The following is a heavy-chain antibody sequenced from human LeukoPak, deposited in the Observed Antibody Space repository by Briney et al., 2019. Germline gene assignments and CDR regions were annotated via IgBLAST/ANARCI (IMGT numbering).Heavy chain of an antibody. J-gene: IGHJ6*02. CDR2: ISYDGSNK. CDR3: ARDSTVVVVAELYYYYGMDV. Sequence: GGSLRLSCAASGFTFSSYAMHWVRQAPGKGLERVAVISYDGSNKYYADSVKGRFTISRDNSKNTLYLQMNSLRAEDTAVYYCARDSTVVVVAELYYYYGMDVWGQGTTVTVSS. CDR1: GFTFSSYA. D-gene: IGHD2-15*01. V-gene: IGHV3-30-3*01.